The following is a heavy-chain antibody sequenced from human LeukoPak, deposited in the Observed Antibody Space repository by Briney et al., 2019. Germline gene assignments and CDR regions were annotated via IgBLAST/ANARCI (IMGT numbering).Heavy chain of an antibody. V-gene: IGHV3-48*04. CDR3: ARDSAAAGTEDFDY. J-gene: IGHJ4*02. Sequence: GGSLRLSCAASGFTFSSYGMHWIRQAPGKGLEWVSYITSSGNIIYYADSVKGRFTISRDNAKNSLYLQMNSLRAEDTAVYYCARDSAAAGTEDFDYWGQGTLVTVSS. D-gene: IGHD6-13*01. CDR1: GFTFSSYG. CDR2: ITSSGNII.